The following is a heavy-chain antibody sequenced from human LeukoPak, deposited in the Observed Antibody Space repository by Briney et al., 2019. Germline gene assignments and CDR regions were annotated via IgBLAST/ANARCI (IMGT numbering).Heavy chain of an antibody. V-gene: IGHV1-2*02. CDR3: AKTVEWLRSQPYYYYYMDV. D-gene: IGHD5-12*01. CDR2: INPNSGGT. J-gene: IGHJ6*03. CDR1: GYTFTGYS. Sequence: ASVKVSCKASGYTFTGYSMQWVRQAPGQGLEWMGWINPNSGGTNYAQKFQGRVTMTRDTSISTAYMELSRLRSDDTAVYYCAKTVEWLRSQPYYYYYMDVWGKGTTVTISS.